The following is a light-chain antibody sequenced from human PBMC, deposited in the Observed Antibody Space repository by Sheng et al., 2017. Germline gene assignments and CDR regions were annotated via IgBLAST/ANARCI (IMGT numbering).Light chain of an antibody. J-gene: IGLJ2*01. Sequence: QSALTQPASVSGSPGQSITISCTGSSSDVGGSNYISWYQQYPGKAPKLIIYGVTERPSGISNRFSGSKSGNTASLTISGLQAEDEADYYCTSYAASSARVFGGGTKVTVL. CDR2: GVT. CDR1: SSDVGGSNY. CDR3: TSYAASSARV. V-gene: IGLV2-14*03.